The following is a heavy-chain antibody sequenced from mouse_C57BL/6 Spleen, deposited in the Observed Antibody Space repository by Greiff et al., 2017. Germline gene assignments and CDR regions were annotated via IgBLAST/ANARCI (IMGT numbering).Heavy chain of an antibody. V-gene: IGHV1-55*01. J-gene: IGHJ1*03. Sequence: VKLQQPGAELVKPGASVKMSCKASGYTFTSYWITWVKQRPGQGLEWIGDIYPGSGSTNYNEKFKSKATLTVDTSSSTAYMQLSSLTSEDSAVYYCARSDYYGSSYFYWYFDVWGTGTTVTVSS. CDR1: GYTFTSYW. CDR2: IYPGSGST. CDR3: ARSDYYGSSYFYWYFDV. D-gene: IGHD1-1*01.